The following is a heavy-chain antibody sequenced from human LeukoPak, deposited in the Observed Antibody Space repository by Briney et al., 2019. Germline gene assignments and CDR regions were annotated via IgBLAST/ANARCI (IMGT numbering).Heavy chain of an antibody. J-gene: IGHJ4*02. CDR2: IRGSGGET. V-gene: IGHV3-23*01. CDR1: GFTFSNHD. Sequence: GGSLRLSCAASGFTFSNHDMTWVRQAPGRGLEWVSSIRGSGGETFYADSVKGRFTISRDNSKNTLYLQVNSLRAEDAATYYCVKNQLYDTHGLHWGQVILVTVSS. D-gene: IGHD2-8*01. CDR3: VKNQLYDTHGLH.